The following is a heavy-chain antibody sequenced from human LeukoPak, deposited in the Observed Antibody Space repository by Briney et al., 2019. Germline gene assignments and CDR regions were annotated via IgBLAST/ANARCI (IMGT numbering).Heavy chain of an antibody. CDR3: AKDVNVGGDYFDY. Sequence: PGGSLRLSCAASGFTFSNYGMHWVRLAPGKGLEWVAFIRYDGSIKYCVDSVKGRFTVSRDNSKSTLYLQMNSLRAEDTAVYYCAKDVNVGGDYFDYWGQGTLVTVSS. V-gene: IGHV3-30*02. J-gene: IGHJ4*02. CDR1: GFTFSNYG. D-gene: IGHD3-10*01. CDR2: IRYDGSIK.